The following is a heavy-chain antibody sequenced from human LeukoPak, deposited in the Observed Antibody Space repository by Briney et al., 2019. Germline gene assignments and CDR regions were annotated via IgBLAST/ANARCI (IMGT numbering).Heavy chain of an antibody. Sequence: GASVKVSCKASGGTFSSYTISWVRQAPGQGLEWMGRIIPILGIANYAQKFQGRVTITADKSTSTAYMELSSLRSEDTAVYYCASPYDSSGYGYDYWGQGTLVTVSS. D-gene: IGHD3-22*01. CDR1: GGTFSSYT. V-gene: IGHV1-69*02. CDR3: ASPYDSSGYGYDY. CDR2: IIPILGIA. J-gene: IGHJ4*02.